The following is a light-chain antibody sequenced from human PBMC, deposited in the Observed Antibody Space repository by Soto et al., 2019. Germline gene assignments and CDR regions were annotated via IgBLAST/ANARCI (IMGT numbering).Light chain of an antibody. V-gene: IGKV3-20*01. J-gene: IGKJ2*01. CDR1: QSVSSSY. Sequence: EIVLTQSPGTLSLSPGERATLSCRASQSVSSSYLAWYQQKPGQAPRLLIYGASSRANGIPDMFSGSGSGTEFTLPISRLEPEDFAVYFCQQYGNSPPNTFGQGTKVEIK. CDR2: GAS. CDR3: QQYGNSPPNT.